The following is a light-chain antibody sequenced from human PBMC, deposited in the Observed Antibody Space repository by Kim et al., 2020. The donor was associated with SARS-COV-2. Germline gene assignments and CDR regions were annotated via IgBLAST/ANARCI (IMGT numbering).Light chain of an antibody. J-gene: IGKJ5*01. CDR3: QQSDSTPIT. CDR2: AAS. V-gene: IGKV1-39*01. CDR1: QSISTF. Sequence: ASVGDRVTITCRASQSISTFLNWYQQKSGKDPKVLIYAASSLQSGVPSRFSGSGSGTDFSLTISSLQPEDFATYFCQQSDSTPITFGQGTRLEIK.